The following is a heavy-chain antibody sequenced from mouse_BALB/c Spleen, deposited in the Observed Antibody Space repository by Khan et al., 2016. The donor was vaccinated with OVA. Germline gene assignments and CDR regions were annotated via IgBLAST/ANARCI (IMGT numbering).Heavy chain of an antibody. CDR1: GYSFSRSW. J-gene: IGHJ3*01. V-gene: IGHV1-80*01. CDR3: ARWGGDGFTY. Sequence: QVQLKQSGAELVRPGSSVKISCKASGYSFSRSWMNWVKQRPGQGLEWIGQSYPGNGDTNYNEKFKGKVILTADKSSSTAYMQLNSLTPEDSAVXFCARWGGDGFTYGGHGTLVTVSA. CDR2: SYPGNGDT. D-gene: IGHD2-13*01.